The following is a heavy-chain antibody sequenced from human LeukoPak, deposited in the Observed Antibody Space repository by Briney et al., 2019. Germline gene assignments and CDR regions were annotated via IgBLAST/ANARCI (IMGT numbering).Heavy chain of an antibody. Sequence: SETLSLTCTVSGGSISSGGYSWSWIRQPPGKGLEWIVYIYHSGSTYYNPSLKSRVTISVDRSKNQFSLKLSSMTAADTAVYYCARRVTYYYDTAGAFDIWGQGTMVTVSS. CDR2: IYHSGST. D-gene: IGHD3-22*01. J-gene: IGHJ3*02. V-gene: IGHV4-30-2*01. CDR1: GGSISSGGYS. CDR3: ARRVTYYYDTAGAFDI.